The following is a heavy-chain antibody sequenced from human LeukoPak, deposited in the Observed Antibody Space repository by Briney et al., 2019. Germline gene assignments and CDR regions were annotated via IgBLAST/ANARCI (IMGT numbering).Heavy chain of an antibody. J-gene: IGHJ3*02. CDR2: INHSGST. CDR1: GGSFSGYY. Sequence: SETLSLTCAVYGGSFSGYYWSWIRQPPGKGLEWIGEINHSGSTNYNPSLKRRVTISVDTSKNQFSLKLSSVTAADTAVYYCAGGSLGTHGGRDAFDIWGQGTMVTVSS. D-gene: IGHD4-23*01. CDR3: AGGSLGTHGGRDAFDI. V-gene: IGHV4-34*01.